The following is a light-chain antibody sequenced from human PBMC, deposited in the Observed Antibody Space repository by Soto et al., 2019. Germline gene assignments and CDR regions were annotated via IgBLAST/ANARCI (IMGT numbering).Light chain of an antibody. Sequence: ENVLTQSPGTLSLSPGERATLSCRASQSVTSNFLAWYQQSPGQAPRLLIYGASTRAAGVPDRFSGSGSGTDFTLTITRLEPEDFAVYYCQQYGRSPLLYTFGQGTKLGVK. V-gene: IGKV3-20*01. J-gene: IGKJ2*01. CDR1: QSVTSNF. CDR3: QQYGRSPLLYT. CDR2: GAS.